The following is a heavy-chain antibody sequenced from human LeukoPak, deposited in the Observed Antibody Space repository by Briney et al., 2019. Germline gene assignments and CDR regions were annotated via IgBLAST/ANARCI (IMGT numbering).Heavy chain of an antibody. V-gene: IGHV3-7*03. CDR3: ARGGGLDV. CDR2: IRHDGSDK. Sequence: PGGSLRLSCAASGFTFNNHWMSWVRQAPGKGLEWVANIRHDGSDKKYVDSVKGRFTISRDNAENLLFLQMNSLRAEDTAVYFCARGGGLDVWGQGATVTVSS. D-gene: IGHD3-16*01. J-gene: IGHJ6*02. CDR1: GFTFNNHW.